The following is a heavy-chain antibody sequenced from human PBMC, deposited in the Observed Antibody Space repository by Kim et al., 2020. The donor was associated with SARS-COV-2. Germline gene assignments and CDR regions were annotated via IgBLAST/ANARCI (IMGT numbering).Heavy chain of an antibody. CDR2: ISYDGSNK. J-gene: IGHJ6*02. CDR3: ARDRGTKEWLLLHAFRGYYYYYGMDV. D-gene: IGHD3-22*01. Sequence: GGSLRLSCAASGFTFSSYAMHWVRQAPGKGLEWVAVISYDGSNKYYADSVKGRFTISRDNSKNTLYLQMNSLRAEDTAVYYCARDRGTKEWLLLHAFRGYYYYYGMDVWGQGTTVTVSS. CDR1: GFTFSSYA. V-gene: IGHV3-30*04.